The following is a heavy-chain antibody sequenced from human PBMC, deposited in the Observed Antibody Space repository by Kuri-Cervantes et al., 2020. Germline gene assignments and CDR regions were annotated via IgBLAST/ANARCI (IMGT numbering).Heavy chain of an antibody. Sequence: SVKVSCKASGGTFSSYAISWVRQAPGQGLEWMGGIIPIFGTANYAQKFQGRVTITADESTSTAYVELSSLRSEDTAVYYCARDRTENYDILTGYYPRWFDPWGQGTLVTVSS. CDR2: IIPIFGTA. CDR3: ARDRTENYDILTGYYPRWFDP. V-gene: IGHV1-69*13. J-gene: IGHJ5*02. D-gene: IGHD3-9*01. CDR1: GGTFSSYA.